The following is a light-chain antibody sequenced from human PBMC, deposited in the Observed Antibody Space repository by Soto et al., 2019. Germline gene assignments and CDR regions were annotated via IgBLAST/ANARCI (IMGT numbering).Light chain of an antibody. J-gene: IGLJ2*01. V-gene: IGLV2-8*01. Sequence: QSALTQPPSASGSPGQSVTISCTGTSSDVGGYKYVSWYQHHPGKAPKVVIYEVPNRPSGVPDRFSGSQSGNTASLTVSGLQAEDEADYYCSSYGGTNNVVFGGGTKLTVL. CDR3: SSYGGTNNVV. CDR1: SSDVGGYKY. CDR2: EVP.